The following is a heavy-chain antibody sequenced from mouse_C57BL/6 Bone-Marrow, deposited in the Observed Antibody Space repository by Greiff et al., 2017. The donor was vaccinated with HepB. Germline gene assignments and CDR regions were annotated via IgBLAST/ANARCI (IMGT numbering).Heavy chain of an antibody. CDR2: IDPSDSYT. V-gene: IGHV1-69*01. CDR1: GYTFTSYW. D-gene: IGHD1-1*01. J-gene: IGHJ3*01. CDR3: ARMGNYYGTFAWFAY. Sequence: VKLQQPGAELVMPGASVKLSCKASGYTFTSYWMHWVKQRPGQGLEWIGEIDPSDSYTNYNQKFKGKSTLTVDKSSSTAYMQLSSLTSEDSAVYYCARMGNYYGTFAWFAYWGQGTLVTVSA.